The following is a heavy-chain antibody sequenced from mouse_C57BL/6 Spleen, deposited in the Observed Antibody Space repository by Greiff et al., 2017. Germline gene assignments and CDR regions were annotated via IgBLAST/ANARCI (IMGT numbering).Heavy chain of an antibody. Sequence: QVQLKQSVPELVKPGASVKISCKASGYAFSSSWMNWVKQRPGKGLEWIGRIYPGDGDTNYNGKFKGKATLTADKSSSTAYMQLSSLTSEDSAVYFCATTVEGAWFAYWGQGTLVTVSA. CDR2: IYPGDGDT. V-gene: IGHV1-82*01. CDR1: GYAFSSSW. J-gene: IGHJ3*01. D-gene: IGHD1-1*01. CDR3: ATTVEGAWFAY.